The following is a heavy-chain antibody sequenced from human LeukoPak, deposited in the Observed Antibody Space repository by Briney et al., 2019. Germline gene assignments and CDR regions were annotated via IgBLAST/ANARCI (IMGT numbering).Heavy chain of an antibody. Sequence: PSETLSLTCAVSGYSISSSNWWGWIRQPPGKGLEWIGYIYYSGSTNYNPSLKSRVTMSVDTSKNQFSLKLSSVTALDTAVYYCARGRYDILTGYYYYFDYWGQGTLVTVSS. CDR3: ARGRYDILTGYYYYFDY. CDR1: GYSISSSNW. CDR2: IYYSGST. D-gene: IGHD3-9*01. J-gene: IGHJ4*02. V-gene: IGHV4-28*06.